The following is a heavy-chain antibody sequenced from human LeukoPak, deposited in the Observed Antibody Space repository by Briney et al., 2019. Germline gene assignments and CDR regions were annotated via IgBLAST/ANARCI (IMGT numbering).Heavy chain of an antibody. J-gene: IGHJ5*02. CDR3: ARESSSSWYWFDP. Sequence: ASVKVSCKASGYTFTGYYMHWVRQAPGQGLEWMGWINPNSGGTNYAQKFQGRVTMTRDTSISTAYMELSRLRSDDTAVYYCARESSSSWYWFDPWGQGTLDTVSS. CDR1: GYTFTGYY. CDR2: INPNSGGT. V-gene: IGHV1-2*02. D-gene: IGHD6-13*01.